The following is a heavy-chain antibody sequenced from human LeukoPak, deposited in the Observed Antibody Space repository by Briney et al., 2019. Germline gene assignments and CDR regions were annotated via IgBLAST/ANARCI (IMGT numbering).Heavy chain of an antibody. D-gene: IGHD5-24*01. CDR3: ARGDGSPSVDY. CDR1: GLTFSSYA. J-gene: IGHJ4*02. CDR2: IKQDGSEK. Sequence: GGSLRLSFAASGLTFSSYAMNWVRQAPGKGLEWVANIKQDGSEKYYVDSVKGRFTISRDNAKNSLYLQMNSLRAEDTAVYYCARGDGSPSVDYWGQGTLVTVSS. V-gene: IGHV3-7*01.